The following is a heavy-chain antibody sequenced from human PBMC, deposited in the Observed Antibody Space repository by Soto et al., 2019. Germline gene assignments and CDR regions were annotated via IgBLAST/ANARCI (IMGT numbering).Heavy chain of an antibody. Sequence: PSETLSLTWAVSGYSISSVYYWGWSRLPPGKGVEWIGNIYHTGITYYKPSLKSRVTISIDTSKNQFSLKLNSVTAADTAVYYCARDPGAYDFWSGYGPYGMDVWGQGTTVTVSS. J-gene: IGHJ6*02. CDR1: GYSISSVYY. V-gene: IGHV4-38-2*02. CDR3: ARDPGAYDFWSGYGPYGMDV. D-gene: IGHD3-3*01. CDR2: IYHTGIT.